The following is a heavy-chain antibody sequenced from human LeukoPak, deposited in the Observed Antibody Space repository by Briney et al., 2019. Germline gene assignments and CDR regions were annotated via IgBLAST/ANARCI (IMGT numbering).Heavy chain of an antibody. V-gene: IGHV4-34*01. CDR1: GGSFSGYY. CDR3: ASRQTGSDY. Sequence: SETLSLTCAVYGGSFSGYYWSLIRQPPGKGLEWIGEINHSGSTNYNPSLKSRVTISVDTSKNQFSLKLSSVTAADTAVYYCASRQTGSDYWGQGTLVTVSS. CDR2: INHSGST. J-gene: IGHJ4*02. D-gene: IGHD3-9*01.